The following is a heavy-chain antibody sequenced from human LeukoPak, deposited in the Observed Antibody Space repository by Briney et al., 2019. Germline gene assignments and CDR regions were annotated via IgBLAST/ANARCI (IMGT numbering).Heavy chain of an antibody. D-gene: IGHD3-10*01. Sequence: KPSETLSLTCTVFGGSISSYYWSWIRQPPGKGLEWIGYIYYSGSTNYNPSLKSRVTISVDTSKNQFSLKLSSVTAADTAVYYCARDRYYYGSGSYSTDWYFDLWGRGTLVTVSS. CDR3: ARDRYYYGSGSYSTDWYFDL. CDR2: IYYSGST. J-gene: IGHJ2*01. V-gene: IGHV4-59*01. CDR1: GGSISSYY.